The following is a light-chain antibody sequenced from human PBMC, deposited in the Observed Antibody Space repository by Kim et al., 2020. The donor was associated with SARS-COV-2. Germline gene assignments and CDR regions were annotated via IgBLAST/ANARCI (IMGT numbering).Light chain of an antibody. Sequence: ASVGDRATIPCRASQGINNYLAWYQQKPGKVPKLLIYPASTLQSGVPSRFGGSGSGTDFTLTINSLQPEDVATYYCQQTSRAPRTFGQGTKVDIK. CDR1: QGINNY. J-gene: IGKJ1*01. CDR2: PAS. V-gene: IGKV1-27*01. CDR3: QQTSRAPRT.